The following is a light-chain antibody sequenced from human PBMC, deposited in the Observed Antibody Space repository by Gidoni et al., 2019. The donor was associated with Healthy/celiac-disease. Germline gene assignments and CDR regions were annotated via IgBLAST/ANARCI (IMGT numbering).Light chain of an antibody. CDR1: QSVSSY. CDR2: DAS. J-gene: IGKJ5*01. Sequence: EIVLTHSPATLPLSPGERATLSCRASQSVSSYLDWYQQKPGQAPRLLIYDASNRATGIPSRFSGSGSGTDFTLTISSLEPEDFAVYYCQQRSNWPPITFGQGTRLEIK. CDR3: QQRSNWPPIT. V-gene: IGKV3-11*01.